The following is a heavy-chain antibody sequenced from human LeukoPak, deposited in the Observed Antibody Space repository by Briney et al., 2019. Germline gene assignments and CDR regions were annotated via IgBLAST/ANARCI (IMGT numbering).Heavy chain of an antibody. CDR3: ARDRGETAISFDY. CDR2: ISYDGSNK. J-gene: IGHJ4*02. CDR1: GFTFSSYA. V-gene: IGHV3-30-3*01. D-gene: IGHD5-18*01. Sequence: GGSLRLSCAASGFTFSSYAMHWVRQAPGKGLEWVAVISYDGSNKYYADSVKGRFTISRDNSKNTLYLQMNSLRAEDTAVYYCARDRGETAISFDYGGREPLVTVSS.